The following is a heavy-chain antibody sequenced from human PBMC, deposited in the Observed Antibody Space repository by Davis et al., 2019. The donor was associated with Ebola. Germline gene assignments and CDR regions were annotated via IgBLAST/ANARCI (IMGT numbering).Heavy chain of an antibody. CDR3: AREWFGESYYFDY. Sequence: MPSETLSLTCAVSGGSISSSNWWSWVRQPPGTGLEWIGEIYHSGSTNYNPSLKSRVTISVDKSKNQFSLKLSSVTAADTAVYYCAREWFGESYYFDYWGQGTLVTVSS. V-gene: IGHV4-4*02. CDR2: IYHSGST. J-gene: IGHJ4*02. CDR1: GGSISSSNW. D-gene: IGHD3-10*01.